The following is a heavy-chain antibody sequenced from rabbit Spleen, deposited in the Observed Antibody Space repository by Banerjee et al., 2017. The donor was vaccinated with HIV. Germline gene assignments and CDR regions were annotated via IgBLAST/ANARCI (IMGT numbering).Heavy chain of an antibody. CDR3: ARNYKGAWDF. D-gene: IGHD2-1*01. Sequence: QSLEESGGGLVKPGGTLTLTCTTSGFSFSSDYYMCWVRQAPGKGLECIACIYGGSSGSTYYASWAKGRFTISKTSSTTVTLQMTSLTAADTATYFCARNYKGAWDFWGQGTLVTVS. CDR1: GFSFSSDYY. CDR2: IYGGSSGST. J-gene: IGHJ6*01. V-gene: IGHV1S40*01.